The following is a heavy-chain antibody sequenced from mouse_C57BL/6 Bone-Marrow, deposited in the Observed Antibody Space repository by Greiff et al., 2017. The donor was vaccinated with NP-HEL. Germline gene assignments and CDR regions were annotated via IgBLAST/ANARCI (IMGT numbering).Heavy chain of an antibody. CDR1: GFNITDDY. J-gene: IGHJ3*01. V-gene: IGHV14-4*01. CDR2: IDPENGDT. D-gene: IGHD2-3*01. Sequence: EVQLQQSGAELVRPGASVKLSCTASGFNITDDYMHWVKQRPEQGLEWIGWIDPENGDTEYASKFQGKATITADTSSNTAYLQLSSLTSEDTAVYYCTVWLLRFAYWGQGTLVTVSA. CDR3: TVWLLRFAY.